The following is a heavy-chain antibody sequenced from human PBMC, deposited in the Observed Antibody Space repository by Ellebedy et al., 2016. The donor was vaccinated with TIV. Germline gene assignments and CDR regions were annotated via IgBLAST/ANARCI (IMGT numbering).Heavy chain of an antibody. CDR3: ARERWRTEVTYSWFDP. V-gene: IGHV1-69*13. Sequence: SVKVSCKASGGTFSNFAISWVRQAPGQGLEWMGGIIPLFGTTNYAQKLQGRVTITADESTSTVYMELSSLRSEDTAVYYCARERWRTEVTYSWFDPWGQGTLVTVSS. J-gene: IGHJ5*02. CDR2: IIPLFGTT. CDR1: GGTFSNFA. D-gene: IGHD4-23*01.